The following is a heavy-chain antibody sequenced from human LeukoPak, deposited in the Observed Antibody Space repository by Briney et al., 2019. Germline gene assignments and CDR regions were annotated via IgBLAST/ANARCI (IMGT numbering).Heavy chain of an antibody. CDR3: ARGRRLNYYGSGSYLYYMDV. Sequence: SETLSLTCAVYGGSFSGYYWSWIRQPPGKGLEWIGEINHSGSTNYNPSLKSRVTISVDTSKNQFSLKLSSVTAADTAVYYCARGRRLNYYGSGSYLYYMDVWGKGTTVTVSS. J-gene: IGHJ6*03. V-gene: IGHV4-34*01. CDR1: GGSFSGYY. D-gene: IGHD3-10*01. CDR2: INHSGST.